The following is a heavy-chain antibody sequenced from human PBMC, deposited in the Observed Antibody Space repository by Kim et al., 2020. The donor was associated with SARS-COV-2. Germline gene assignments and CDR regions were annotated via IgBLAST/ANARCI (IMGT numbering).Heavy chain of an antibody. J-gene: IGHJ3*02. V-gene: IGHV1-46*01. D-gene: IGHD3-22*01. Sequence: ASVKVSCKASGYTFTSYYMHWVRQAPGQGLEWMGIINPSGGSTSYAQKFQGRVTMTRDTSTSTVYMELSSLRSEDTAVYYCARPSLPYYDSSGPNDAFDIWRQGTMVTVSS. CDR3: ARPSLPYYDSSGPNDAFDI. CDR1: GYTFTSYY. CDR2: INPSGGST.